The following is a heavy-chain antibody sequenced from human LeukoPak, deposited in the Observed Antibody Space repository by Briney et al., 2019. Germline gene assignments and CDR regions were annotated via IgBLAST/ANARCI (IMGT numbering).Heavy chain of an antibody. V-gene: IGHV3-74*01. CDR3: ASSDYDSSGSAFDI. J-gene: IGHJ3*02. CDR1: GLSFSTYW. D-gene: IGHD3-22*01. CDR2: INTDGSST. Sequence: GGSLRLSCAASGLSFSTYWMHWVRHPPGKGLVWVSRINTDGSSTRYADSVKGRFTISRDNAKNTLYLQMNSLRAEDTAVYYCASSDYDSSGSAFDIWGQGTMVTVSS.